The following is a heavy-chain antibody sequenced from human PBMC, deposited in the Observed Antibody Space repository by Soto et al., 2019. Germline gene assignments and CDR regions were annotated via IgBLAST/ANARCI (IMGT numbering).Heavy chain of an antibody. D-gene: IGHD4-17*01. CDR1: GFSISHYW. CDR2: VKSDGTTT. Sequence: GGSLRLSCAASGFSISHYWMSWVRQAPGKGLVWVSRVKSDGTTTTYADFAKGRFIISRDNTKNTLYLQMNSLRAEDTAVYYCAKDRGVEVTTRFFDYWGQGTLVTVSS. CDR3: AKDRGVEVTTRFFDY. J-gene: IGHJ4*02. V-gene: IGHV3-74*03.